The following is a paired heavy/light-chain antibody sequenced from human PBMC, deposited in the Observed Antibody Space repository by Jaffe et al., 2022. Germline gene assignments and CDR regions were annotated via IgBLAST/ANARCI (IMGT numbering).Light chain of an antibody. CDR1: SSDVGGYNY. CDR2: DVS. CDR3: CSYAGSYTPNYV. J-gene: IGLJ1*01. V-gene: IGLV2-11*01. Sequence: QSALTQPRSVSGSPGQSVTISCTGTSSDVGGYNYVSWYQQHPGKAPKLMIYDVSKRPSGVPDRFSGSKSGNTASLTISGLQAEDEADYYCCSYAGSYTPNYVFGTGTKVTVL.
Heavy chain of an antibody. CDR3: ARDKDSGGIAVAGTAPGY. V-gene: IGHV1-46*01. J-gene: IGHJ4*02. Sequence: QVQLVQSGAEVKKPGASVKVSCKASGYTFTSYYMHWVRQAPGQGLEWMGIINPSGGSTSYAQKFQGRVTMTRDTSTSTVYMELSSLRSEDTAVYYCARDKDSGGIAVAGTAPGYWGQGTLVTVSS. D-gene: IGHD6-19*01. CDR2: INPSGGST. CDR1: GYTFTSYY.